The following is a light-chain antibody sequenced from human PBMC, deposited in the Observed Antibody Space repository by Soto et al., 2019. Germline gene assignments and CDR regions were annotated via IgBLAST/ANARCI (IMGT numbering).Light chain of an antibody. Sequence: HSNQSPSCLSASVGDSVTITCRASQSISSYLNWYRQKPGKAPKLLIYAASSLQSGVPSRFSGSGSGTDFTLTISSLQPEDFATYYCQQSYSTPPTFGGGTKVDI. CDR3: QQSYSTPPT. J-gene: IGKJ4*01. V-gene: IGKV1-39*01. CDR1: QSISSY. CDR2: AAS.